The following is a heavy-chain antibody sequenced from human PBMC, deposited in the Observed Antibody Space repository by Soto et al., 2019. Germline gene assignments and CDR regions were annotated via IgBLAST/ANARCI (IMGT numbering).Heavy chain of an antibody. V-gene: IGHV4-59*08. CDR1: GGSISSYY. J-gene: IGHJ4*02. D-gene: IGHD3-9*01. CDR3: ARRDYDILTGYSNFVY. Sequence: PSETLSLTCTVSGGSISSYYWSWIRQPPGKGLEWIGYIYYSGSTNYNPSLKSRVTISVDTSKNQFSLKLSSVTAADTAVYYCARRDYDILTGYSNFVYWGQGTLVTVSS. CDR2: IYYSGST.